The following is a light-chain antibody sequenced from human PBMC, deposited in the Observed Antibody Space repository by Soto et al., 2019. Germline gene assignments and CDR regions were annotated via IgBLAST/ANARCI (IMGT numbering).Light chain of an antibody. CDR3: QQYNDWPRT. J-gene: IGKJ1*01. Sequence: ETVMTQSPVTLSVSPGERVTLSCRASQSVSSNLAWYQQTPGQAPRLLMYGGSTRATGVAARFTGSGSGTEFTLTISGLQSEDFAVYYCQQYNDWPRTFGPGTKVEIK. CDR1: QSVSSN. CDR2: GGS. V-gene: IGKV3-15*01.